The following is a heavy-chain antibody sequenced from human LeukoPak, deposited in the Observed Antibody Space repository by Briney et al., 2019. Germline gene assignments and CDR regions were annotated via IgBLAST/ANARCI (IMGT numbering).Heavy chain of an antibody. CDR1: GSSISSYY. Sequence: SETLSLTCTVSGSSISSYYWSWIRQPPGKGLEWIGYIYYSGSTNYNPSLKSRVTISVDTSKNQFSLKLSSVTAADTAVYYCARAEGLTMVRGVIIKSFDYWGQGTLVTVSS. D-gene: IGHD3-10*01. J-gene: IGHJ4*02. CDR2: IYYSGST. V-gene: IGHV4-59*01. CDR3: ARAEGLTMVRGVIIKSFDY.